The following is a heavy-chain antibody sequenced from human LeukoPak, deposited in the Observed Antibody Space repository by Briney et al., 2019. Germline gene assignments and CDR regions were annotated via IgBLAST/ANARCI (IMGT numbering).Heavy chain of an antibody. CDR2: IRPRSTYM. CDR1: GFTFSGYT. D-gene: IGHD3-10*01. J-gene: IGHJ4*02. V-gene: IGHV3-21*01. Sequence: PGGSLRLSCAVSGFTFSGYTMNWVRQTPGKGLEWVSSIRPRSTYMYYADSVKGRVTISRDNAKNSLYLQMNSLRAEDTAMYYCARSGYGSADSWGQGTPVTDSS. CDR3: ARSGYGSADS.